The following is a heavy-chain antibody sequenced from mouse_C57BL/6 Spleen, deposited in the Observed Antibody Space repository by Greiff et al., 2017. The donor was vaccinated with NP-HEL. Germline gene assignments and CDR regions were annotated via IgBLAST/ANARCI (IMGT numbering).Heavy chain of an antibody. J-gene: IGHJ2*01. V-gene: IGHV1-15*01. D-gene: IGHD1-1*01. CDR1: GYTFTDYE. CDR3: TSPITTVVADFDY. CDR2: IDPETGGT. Sequence: VQLQQSGAELVRPGASVTLSCKASGYTFTDYEMHWVKQTPVHGLEWIGAIDPETGGTAYNQKFKGKAILTADKSSSTAYMELRSLTSEDSAVYYCTSPITTVVADFDYWGQGTTLTVSS.